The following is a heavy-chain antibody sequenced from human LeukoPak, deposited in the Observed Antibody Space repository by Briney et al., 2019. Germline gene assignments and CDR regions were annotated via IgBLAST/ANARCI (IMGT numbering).Heavy chain of an antibody. D-gene: IGHD4-23*01. CDR2: IRYDGSNK. CDR3: AKGGSDYDGKSMFDY. V-gene: IGHV3-30*02. J-gene: IGHJ4*02. CDR1: GFTFSSYG. Sequence: GGSLRLSCAASGFTFSSYGMHWVRQAPGKGLEWVAFIRYDGSNKYYADSVKGRFTISRDNSKNTLYLQMNSLRAEDTAVYYCAKGGSDYDGKSMFDYWGQGTLVTVSS.